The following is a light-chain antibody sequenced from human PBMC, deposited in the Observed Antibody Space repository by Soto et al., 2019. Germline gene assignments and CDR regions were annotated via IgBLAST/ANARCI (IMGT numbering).Light chain of an antibody. V-gene: IGLV2-14*01. J-gene: IGLJ1*01. Sequence: QSALTQPASVSASPGQPITISCTGTTSDVGGSNYVSWYQHHPGKVPKLIIFEVTNRLSGVSNRFSGSKSGNTASLTISGLQAEDEAVYYCSSYTDTTTQVFGTGTKLTVL. CDR2: EVT. CDR1: TSDVGGSNY. CDR3: SSYTDTTTQV.